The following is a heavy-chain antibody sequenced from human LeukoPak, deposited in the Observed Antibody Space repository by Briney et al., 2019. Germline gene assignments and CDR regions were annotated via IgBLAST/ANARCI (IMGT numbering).Heavy chain of an antibody. V-gene: IGHV3-23*01. D-gene: IGHD2-2*01. CDR3: AKHPAAMDGGYYYYYGMDV. CDR2: ISGSVGST. Sequence: GGSLRLSCAASGFTFSSYAMSWVRQAPGKGLEWVSAISGSVGSTYYADSVKGRFTISRDNSKNTLYLQMNSLRAEDTAVYYCAKHPAAMDGGYYYYYGMDVWGKGTTVTVSS. CDR1: GFTFSSYA. J-gene: IGHJ6*04.